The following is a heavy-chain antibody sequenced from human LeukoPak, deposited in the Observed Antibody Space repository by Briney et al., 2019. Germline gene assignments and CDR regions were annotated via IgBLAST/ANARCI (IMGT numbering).Heavy chain of an antibody. V-gene: IGHV1-18*01. CDR3: ARNLIVAGAFDI. J-gene: IGHJ3*02. D-gene: IGHD5-12*01. CDR1: GYTFTSYG. Sequence: ASVKVSCKASGYTFTSYGISWVRQAPGQGLEWMGWISAYNGNTNYAQKLQGRVTMTTDTSTSTAYMELRSLRSDDTAVYYCARNLIVAGAFDIWGQGAMVTVSS. CDR2: ISAYNGNT.